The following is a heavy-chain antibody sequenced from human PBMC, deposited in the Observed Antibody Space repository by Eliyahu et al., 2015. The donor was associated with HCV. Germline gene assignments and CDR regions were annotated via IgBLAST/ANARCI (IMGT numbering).Heavy chain of an antibody. CDR3: GRAGGLGYCSGGSCYRLGTAYGWFDS. V-gene: IGHV4-34*01. CDR1: GGSXXGYY. Sequence: QVQLQQWGAGLLKPSETLSLTCAVYGGSXXGYYXSWXXQXPGKGLEXIGEINHSGSTNYNPSLKSRVTISVDTSKNQFSLKMSSVTAADTAVYYCGRAGGLGYCSGGSCYRLGTAYGWFDSWGQGTLVTVSS. J-gene: IGHJ5*01. D-gene: IGHD2-15*01. CDR2: INHSGST.